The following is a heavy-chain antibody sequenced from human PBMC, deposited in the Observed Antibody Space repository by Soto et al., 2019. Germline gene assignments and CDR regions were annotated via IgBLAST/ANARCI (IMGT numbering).Heavy chain of an antibody. Sequence: EVQLVESGGGIVEPGRSLRLSCAASGFSLDNFAMHWVRQAPGKGLVWVSSISSNSGNIGYADSVKGRFTISRDNAKNSLYLEMNSLRVEDTALYYCAKGGSSSWLRDGLHIWGQGTMVTASS. V-gene: IGHV3-9*01. J-gene: IGHJ3*02. CDR1: GFSLDNFA. D-gene: IGHD6-19*01. CDR3: AKGGSSSWLRDGLHI. CDR2: ISSNSGNI.